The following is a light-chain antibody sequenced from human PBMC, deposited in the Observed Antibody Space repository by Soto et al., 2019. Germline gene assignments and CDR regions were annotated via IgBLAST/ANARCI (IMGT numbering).Light chain of an antibody. CDR3: RLYGGSVLLT. CDR2: GAS. V-gene: IGKV3-20*01. Sequence: EIVLTQSPGTLSLSPGERATLSCRVSQSLNNNYLAWYQQKPGQAPRLLIYGASSRATGVPDRFSGSGSGTYFTLTISRLDPEDFGVYYCRLYGGSVLLTFGQGTRLEIK. CDR1: QSLNNNY. J-gene: IGKJ5*01.